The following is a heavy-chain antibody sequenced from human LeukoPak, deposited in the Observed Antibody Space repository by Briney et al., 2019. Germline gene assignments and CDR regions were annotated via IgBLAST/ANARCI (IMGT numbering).Heavy chain of an antibody. J-gene: IGHJ4*02. CDR3: ASKGQWLVSYFDY. Sequence: PGGSLRLSCAASGFTFSSYAMHWVRQAPGKGLEWVAVISYDGSNKYYADSVKGRFTISRDNSKNTLYLQMNSLRAEDTAVYYCASKGQWLVSYFDYWGQGTLVTVSS. V-gene: IGHV3-30-3*01. CDR2: ISYDGSNK. D-gene: IGHD6-19*01. CDR1: GFTFSSYA.